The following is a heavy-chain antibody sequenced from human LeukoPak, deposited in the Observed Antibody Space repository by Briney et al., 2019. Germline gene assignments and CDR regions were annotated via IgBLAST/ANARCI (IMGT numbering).Heavy chain of an antibody. CDR3: ARLITMVRGRKTLRHFDY. Sequence: ASVKVSCKASGYTFTSYGISWVRQAPGQGLEWMGWISAYNGNTNYAQKLQGRVTMTTDTSTSTAYMELRSLRSDDTAVYYCARLITMVRGRKTLRHFDYWGQGTLVTVSS. J-gene: IGHJ4*02. CDR2: ISAYNGNT. CDR1: GYTFTSYG. V-gene: IGHV1-18*01. D-gene: IGHD3-10*01.